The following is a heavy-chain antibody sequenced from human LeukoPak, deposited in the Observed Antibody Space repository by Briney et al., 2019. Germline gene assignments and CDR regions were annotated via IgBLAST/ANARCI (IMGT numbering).Heavy chain of an antibody. V-gene: IGHV3-23*01. CDR3: ARDLGATNTGSFDY. J-gene: IGHJ4*02. CDR2: ISGSGGST. CDR1: GFTFSSYA. D-gene: IGHD1-26*01. Sequence: GGSLRLSCAASGFTFSSYAMSWVRQAPGKGLEWVSAISGSGGSTYYADSVKGRFTISRDNPKNTLYLQMNSLRAEDTAVYYCARDLGATNTGSFDYWGQGTLVTVSS.